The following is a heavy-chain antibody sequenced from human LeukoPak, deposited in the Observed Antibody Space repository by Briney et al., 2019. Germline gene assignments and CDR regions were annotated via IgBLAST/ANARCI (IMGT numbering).Heavy chain of an antibody. CDR3: AREPGPLYAL. D-gene: IGHD3-16*01. J-gene: IGHJ2*01. CDR1: GGSISGYY. Sequence: SETPSLTCTVSGGSISGYYWSWIRPPPGRGLEWIGYVHYTGTTIDNPSLQRRVTMSVDASKNTFSLKLSAVTPADTACYGCAREPGPLYALWGRGSLVTVSS. CDR2: VHYTGTT. V-gene: IGHV4-59*01.